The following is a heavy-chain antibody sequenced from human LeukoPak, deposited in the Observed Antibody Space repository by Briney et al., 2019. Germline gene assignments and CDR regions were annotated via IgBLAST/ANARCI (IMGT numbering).Heavy chain of an antibody. D-gene: IGHD3-22*01. CDR2: ISSSSSYI. J-gene: IGHJ3*02. Sequence: PGGSLRLSCAASGFTFSSYSMNWVRQAPGKGLEWVSSISSSSSYIYYADSVKGRFTISRDNAKNSLYLQMNSLRAEDTAVYYCARQQEGSSGYYGVRGAFDIWGQGTMVTVSS. CDR1: GFTFSSYS. CDR3: ARQQEGSSGYYGVRGAFDI. V-gene: IGHV3-21*01.